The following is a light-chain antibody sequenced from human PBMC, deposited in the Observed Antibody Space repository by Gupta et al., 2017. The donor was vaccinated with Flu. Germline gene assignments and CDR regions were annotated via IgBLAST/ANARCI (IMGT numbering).Light chain of an antibody. V-gene: IGKV1-39*01. Sequence: PSSLSASVGDRVTITCRASEIIKNYLNWYQQKPGEAPKLLIYVASQVKSGVPSRFSGRGYGTEFTLTISSGQREESANYCCQQRHSTWLPFGGGTKVEI. J-gene: IGKJ4*01. CDR2: VAS. CDR1: EIIKNY. CDR3: QQRHSTWLP.